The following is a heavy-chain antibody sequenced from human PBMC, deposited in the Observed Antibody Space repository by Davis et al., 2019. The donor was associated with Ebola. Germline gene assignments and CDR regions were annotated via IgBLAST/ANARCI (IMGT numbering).Heavy chain of an antibody. Sequence: PSETLSLTCTVSGGSISSYYWSWIRQPAGKGLEWIGRIYTSGSTNYNPSLKSRVTMSVDTSKNQFSLKLSSVTAADTAVYYCARDREGRWELRYFDYWGQGTLVTVSS. D-gene: IGHD1-26*01. CDR1: GGSISSYY. CDR3: ARDREGRWELRYFDY. CDR2: IYTSGST. J-gene: IGHJ4*02. V-gene: IGHV4-4*07.